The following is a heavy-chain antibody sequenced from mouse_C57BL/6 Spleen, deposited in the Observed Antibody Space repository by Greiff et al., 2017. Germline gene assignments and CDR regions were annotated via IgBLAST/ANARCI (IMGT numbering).Heavy chain of an antibody. Sequence: QVQLQQSGPELVKPGASVKISCKASGYAFSSSWMNWVKQTPGKGLEWIGRIYPGDGDTNYNGKFKGKATLTADKSSSTAYMQLSSLTSEDSAVYFCASYDYDVEDYWGQGTSVTVSS. CDR3: ASYDYDVEDY. D-gene: IGHD2-4*01. CDR2: IYPGDGDT. J-gene: IGHJ4*01. CDR1: GYAFSSSW. V-gene: IGHV1-82*01.